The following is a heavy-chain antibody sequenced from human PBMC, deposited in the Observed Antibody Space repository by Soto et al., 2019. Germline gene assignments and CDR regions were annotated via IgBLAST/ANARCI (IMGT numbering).Heavy chain of an antibody. CDR2: INPNSGGT. J-gene: IGHJ4*02. Sequence: ASVKVSCKASGYTFTGYYMHWVRQAPGQGLEWMGWINPNSGGTNYAQKFQGWVTMTRDTSISTAYMELSRLRSDDTAVYYCARGPNYYGSGSYPWNYFDYWGQGTLVTVSS. D-gene: IGHD3-10*01. V-gene: IGHV1-2*04. CDR1: GYTFTGYY. CDR3: ARGPNYYGSGSYPWNYFDY.